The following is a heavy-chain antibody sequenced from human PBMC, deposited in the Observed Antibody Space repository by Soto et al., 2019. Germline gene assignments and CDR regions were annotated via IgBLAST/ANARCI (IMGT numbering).Heavy chain of an antibody. CDR2: NIPIIGII. J-gene: IGHJ5*02. V-gene: IGHV1-69*04. CDR3: AGDPDSHYNDSHASSYP. Sequence: SVKVSCKASGGTFSTYTITWVRQAPGQGLEWMGRNIPIIGIINYAQKFQGRVTISADKFTGTAYMELTGLRSDDTAVYYCAGDPDSHYNDSHASSYPWGQGTLVTVSS. CDR1: GGTFSTYT. D-gene: IGHD4-4*01.